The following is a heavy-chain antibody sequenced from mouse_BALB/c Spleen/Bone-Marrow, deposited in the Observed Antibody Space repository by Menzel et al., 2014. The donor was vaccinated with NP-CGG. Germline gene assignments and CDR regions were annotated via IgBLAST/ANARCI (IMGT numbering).Heavy chain of an antibody. CDR2: INPITGYI. Sequence: VQLQESGAELAKPGASVQLSCKASGYTFTSYWVHWVKQRPGQGLEWIGYINPITGYIEYNQKFKDKATLTADRSSSAAYMQLSSLTSEDSAVYYCARSKYGNYVGFDYWGQGTTLTVSS. D-gene: IGHD2-10*02. CDR3: ARSKYGNYVGFDY. J-gene: IGHJ2*01. V-gene: IGHV1-7*01. CDR1: GYTFTSYW.